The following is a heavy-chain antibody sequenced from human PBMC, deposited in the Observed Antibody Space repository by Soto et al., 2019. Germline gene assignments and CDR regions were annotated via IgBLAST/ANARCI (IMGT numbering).Heavy chain of an antibody. CDR3: ARVLNYYDSSGYYFDY. CDR1: GGSFSGYY. J-gene: IGHJ4*02. D-gene: IGHD3-22*01. V-gene: IGHV4-34*01. CDR2: INHSGST. Sequence: SQTLSLTCAVYGGSFSGYYWSWIRQPPGKGLEWIGEINHSGSTNYNPSLKSRVTISVEKSKNQFSLKLSSVTAADTAVYYCARVLNYYDSSGYYFDYWGQGTLVTVSS.